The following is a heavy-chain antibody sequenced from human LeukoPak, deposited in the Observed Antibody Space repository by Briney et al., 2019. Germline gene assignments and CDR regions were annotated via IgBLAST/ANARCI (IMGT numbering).Heavy chain of an antibody. CDR2: ISSGGDSR. Sequence: GGSLRLSCAASGFTFSSYAMSWVRQAPGKGLEWVSGISSGGDSRYYADSVKGRFTISRDNSKNTLYLQMNSLRAEDTAVYYCASMYYPLNAWGQGTLVTVSS. D-gene: IGHD3-10*01. CDR3: ASMYYPLNA. J-gene: IGHJ5*02. V-gene: IGHV3-23*01. CDR1: GFTFSSYA.